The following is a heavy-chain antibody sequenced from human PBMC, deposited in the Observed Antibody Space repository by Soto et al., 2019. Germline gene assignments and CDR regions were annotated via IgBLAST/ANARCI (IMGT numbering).Heavy chain of an antibody. J-gene: IGHJ2*01. CDR2: ISYDGSSK. CDR1: GFTFSSYA. Sequence: QPVGSLRLSCAASGFTFSSYAMHWVRQAPGKGLEWVAGISYDGSSKYYADSVKGRFTISRDNSKNTLYLQMNSLRAEDTAVYYCARDLPTEFGGYCGGDCYPFDLWGRGTLVTVSS. D-gene: IGHD2-21*02. CDR3: ARDLPTEFGGYCGGDCYPFDL. V-gene: IGHV3-30-3*01.